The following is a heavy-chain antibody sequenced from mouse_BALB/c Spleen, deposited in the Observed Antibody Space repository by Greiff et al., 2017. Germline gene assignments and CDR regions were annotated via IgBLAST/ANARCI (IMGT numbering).Heavy chain of an antibody. V-gene: IGHV5-6-4*01. CDR2: ISSGGSYT. D-gene: IGHD1-2*01. J-gene: IGHJ4*01. Sequence: EVQLQESGGGLVKPGGSLKLSCAASGFTFSSYTMSWVRQTPEKRLEWVATISSGGSYTYYPDSVKGRFTISRDNAKNTLYLQMSSLKSEDTAMYYCTRAEDGYGAMDYWGQGTSVTVSS. CDR3: TRAEDGYGAMDY. CDR1: GFTFSSYT.